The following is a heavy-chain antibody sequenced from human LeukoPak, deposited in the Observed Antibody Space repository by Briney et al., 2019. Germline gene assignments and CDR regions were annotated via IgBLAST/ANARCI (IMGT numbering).Heavy chain of an antibody. J-gene: IGHJ5*02. CDR3: ATAPKNKQQLDYS. D-gene: IGHD6-13*01. CDR1: GFTFSSFP. V-gene: IGHV3-30-3*01. Sequence: GGSLRLSCAASGFTFSSFPMHWVRQAPGKGLEWVAVISYDGSDKYYADSVKGRFTISRDNSKNTLYLQMNSLRAEDTAVYYCATAPKNKQQLDYSWGQGTLVTVSS. CDR2: ISYDGSDK.